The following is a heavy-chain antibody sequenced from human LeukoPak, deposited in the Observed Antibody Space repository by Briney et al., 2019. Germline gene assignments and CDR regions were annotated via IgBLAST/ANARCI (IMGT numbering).Heavy chain of an antibody. Sequence: GGSLRLSCAASGFTFSSYEMNWVRQAPGKGPEGVAYISSSGSTIYYPDSVKGRFTISRDNAKNSMYLQMNSLRAEDTAVYYCARAFTTVIGGYFDYWGQGTLVTVSS. CDR1: GFTFSSYE. CDR3: ARAFTTVIGGYFDY. D-gene: IGHD4-17*01. CDR2: ISSSGSTI. V-gene: IGHV3-48*03. J-gene: IGHJ4*02.